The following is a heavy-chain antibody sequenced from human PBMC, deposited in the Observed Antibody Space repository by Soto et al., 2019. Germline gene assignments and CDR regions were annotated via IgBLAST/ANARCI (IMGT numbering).Heavy chain of an antibody. CDR1: GRSVSSGGYY. CDR2: IDYSGST. D-gene: IGHD3-22*01. V-gene: IGHV4-30-4*08. J-gene: IGHJ3*02. Sequence: SETLSLTCTVSGRSVSSGGYYWSWIRQHPGKGLEWIGYIDYSGSTYYNPSLKSRVTISVDTSKNQFSQDLRSVTAEDTALYYGARANPSAYDTNGEGAFDIWRPATMVNVS. CDR3: ARANPSAYDTNGEGAFDI.